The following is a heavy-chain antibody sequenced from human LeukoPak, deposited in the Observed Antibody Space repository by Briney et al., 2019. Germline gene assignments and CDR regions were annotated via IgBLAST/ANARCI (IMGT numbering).Heavy chain of an antibody. CDR3: ARDQPWDSSYDY. CDR2: INPNSGGT. D-gene: IGHD6-6*01. CDR1: GYTFTGYY. Sequence: ASVKVSCKASGYTFTGYYMHWVRQAPGQGLEWMGWINPNSGGTNYAQKLQGRVTMTTDTSTSTAYMELRSLRSDDTAVYYCARDQPWDSSYDYWGQGTLVTVSS. V-gene: IGHV1-2*02. J-gene: IGHJ4*02.